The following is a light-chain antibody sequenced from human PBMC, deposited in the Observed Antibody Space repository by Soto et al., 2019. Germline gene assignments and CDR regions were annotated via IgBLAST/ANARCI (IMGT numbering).Light chain of an antibody. CDR1: QSVSSY. V-gene: IGKV3-11*01. Sequence: EIVLTQSPATLSLSPGERATLSCRASQSVSSYLAWYQQKPGQAPRLLIYDASNRATGVPARFSGSGSGTDFTLTISSLEPEDFAVYYCQQRSNLITFGQGTRL. CDR3: QQRSNLIT. J-gene: IGKJ5*01. CDR2: DAS.